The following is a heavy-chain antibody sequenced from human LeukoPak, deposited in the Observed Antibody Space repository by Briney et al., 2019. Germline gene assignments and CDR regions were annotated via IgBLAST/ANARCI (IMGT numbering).Heavy chain of an antibody. CDR1: GGSISSYY. CDR2: IYYSGST. J-gene: IGHJ4*02. CDR3: ARYSNIAAADDY. Sequence: PSETLSLTCTVSGGSISSYYRSWIRQPPGKGLEWIGYIYYSGSTNYNPSLKSRVTISVDTSKNQFSLKLSSVTAADTAVYYCARYSNIAAADDYWGQGTLVTVSS. V-gene: IGHV4-59*01. D-gene: IGHD6-13*01.